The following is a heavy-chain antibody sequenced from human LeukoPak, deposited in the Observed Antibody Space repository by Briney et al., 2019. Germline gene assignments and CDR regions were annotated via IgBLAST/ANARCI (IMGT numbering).Heavy chain of an antibody. J-gene: IGHJ4*02. CDR1: GCTFTSYA. V-gene: IGHV1-3*01. CDR2: INAGNGNT. Sequence: VASVKVSCKASGCTFTSYAMHWVRQAPGQRLEWMGWINAGNGNTKYSQKFQGRVTITRDTSASTAYMELSSLRSEDTAVYYCARAYVLRFLEWLSALDYWGQGTLVTVSS. CDR3: ARAYVLRFLEWLSALDY. D-gene: IGHD3-3*01.